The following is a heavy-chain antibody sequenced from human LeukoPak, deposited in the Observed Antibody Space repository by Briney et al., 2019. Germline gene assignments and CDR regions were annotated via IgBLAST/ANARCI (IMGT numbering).Heavy chain of an antibody. Sequence: QTGGSLRLSCTASGFTFSNFAMYWVRQAPGKGLEWVAIISYDGSNKYYADSVKGRFTISRDNSKNTLYLQMNSLRAEDTAVYYCARDQHWGRAFDIWGQGTMVTVSS. CDR2: ISYDGSNK. D-gene: IGHD3-16*01. CDR3: ARDQHWGRAFDI. CDR1: GFTFSNFA. V-gene: IGHV3-30-3*01. J-gene: IGHJ3*02.